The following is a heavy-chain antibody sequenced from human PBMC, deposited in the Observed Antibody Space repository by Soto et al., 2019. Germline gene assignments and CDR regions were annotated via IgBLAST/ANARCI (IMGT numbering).Heavy chain of an antibody. CDR2: IIPILGIA. Sequence: GASVKVSCKASGGTFSSYTISWVRQAPGQGLGWMGRIIPILGIANYAQKFQGRVTITADKSTSTAYMELSSLRSEDTAVYYCASAVEWLRYQFDYWGQGTLVTAPQ. CDR1: GGTFSSYT. D-gene: IGHD5-12*01. J-gene: IGHJ4*02. CDR3: ASAVEWLRYQFDY. V-gene: IGHV1-69*02.